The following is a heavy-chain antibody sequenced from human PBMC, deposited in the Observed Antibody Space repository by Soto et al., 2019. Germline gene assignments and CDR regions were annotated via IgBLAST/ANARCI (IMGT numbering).Heavy chain of an antibody. Sequence: ASVKVSCKASGYTFTGYYMHWVRQAPGQGLEWMGWINPNSGGTNYAQKFQGRVTMTRDTSISTAYMELSRLRSGDTAVYYCARTYDFWSGYYNHYYYYYGMDVWGQGTTVTVSS. V-gene: IGHV1-2*02. CDR3: ARTYDFWSGYYNHYYYYYGMDV. CDR2: INPNSGGT. CDR1: GYTFTGYY. J-gene: IGHJ6*02. D-gene: IGHD3-3*01.